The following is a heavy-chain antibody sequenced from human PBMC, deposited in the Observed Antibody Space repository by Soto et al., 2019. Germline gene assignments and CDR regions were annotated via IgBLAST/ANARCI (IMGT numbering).Heavy chain of an antibody. V-gene: IGHV4-34*01. D-gene: IGHD5-12*01. CDR3: AREEREMATISSESANY. CDR1: GGSFSGYY. CDR2: INHSGST. J-gene: IGHJ4*02. Sequence: SDTLSLTCAVYGGSFSGYYWSWIRQPPGKGLEWIGEINHSGSTNYNPSLKSRVTISVETSKNQFSLKLSSVTDADTAVYYCAREEREMATISSESANYWGQGTLVIVS.